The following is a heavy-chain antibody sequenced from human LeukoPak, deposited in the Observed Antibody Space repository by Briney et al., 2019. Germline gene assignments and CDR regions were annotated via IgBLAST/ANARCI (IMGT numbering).Heavy chain of an antibody. D-gene: IGHD3-16*01. J-gene: IGHJ4*02. CDR2: ISGSGTNT. V-gene: IGHV3-23*01. CDR1: GFTFSSHS. CDR3: AKFDYGDY. Sequence: GGSLRLSCVASGFTFSSHSMNWVRQAPGKGLEWVSSISGSGTNTYYADSVKGRLTISRDTPKNTLYLQMNSLRAEDTAVYHCAKFDYGDYWDQGTLVTVSS.